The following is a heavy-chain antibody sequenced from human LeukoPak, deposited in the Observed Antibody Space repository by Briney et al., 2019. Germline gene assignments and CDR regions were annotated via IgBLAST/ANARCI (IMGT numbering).Heavy chain of an antibody. Sequence: GGSLRLSCAASGFTFSNYAMNWVRQAPGKGLEWVSALSGSGGTTNYANSVKGRFTISRSNSKNTLYLQMNNLSVDDTAVYYCAKAVGYNTYWYFDLWGRGTLVAVSS. V-gene: IGHV3-23*01. CDR2: LSGSGGTT. D-gene: IGHD5-24*01. CDR3: AKAVGYNTYWYFDL. J-gene: IGHJ2*01. CDR1: GFTFSNYA.